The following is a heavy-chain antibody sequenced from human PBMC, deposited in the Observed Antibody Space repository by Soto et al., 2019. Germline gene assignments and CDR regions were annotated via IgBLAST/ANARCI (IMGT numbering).Heavy chain of an antibody. V-gene: IGHV3-48*04. Sequence: GGSLRLSCTASGFTFNDYSLNWVRQAPGKGLEWVSYIIGGSDVIYYVDSVKGRFTISRDNAKNSLYLQMNSLRAEDTAVFYCATYYSGYDYFYYYYYYMDVWGKGTTVTVSS. J-gene: IGHJ6*03. CDR3: ATYYSGYDYFYYYYYYMDV. D-gene: IGHD5-12*01. CDR1: GFTFNDYS. CDR2: IIGGSDVI.